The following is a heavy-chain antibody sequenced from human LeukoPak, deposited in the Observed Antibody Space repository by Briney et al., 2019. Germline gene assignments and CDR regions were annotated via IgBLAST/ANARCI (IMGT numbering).Heavy chain of an antibody. J-gene: IGHJ4*02. D-gene: IGHD3-22*01. CDR2: ISGSGGST. V-gene: IGHV3-23*01. CDR3: AKDLWYPDSSGYTIY. Sequence: GGSLRLSCAASGFTFSTYAMSWVRQAPGKGLEWVSSISGSGGSTHYADSVKGRFIISRDNSKNALYLQMNRLRAEDTAVYYCAKDLWYPDSSGYTIYWGQGTLVTVSS. CDR1: GFTFSTYA.